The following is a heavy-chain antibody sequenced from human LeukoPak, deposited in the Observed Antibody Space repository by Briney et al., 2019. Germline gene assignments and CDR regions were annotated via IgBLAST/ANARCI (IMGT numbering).Heavy chain of an antibody. Sequence: ASVKVSCKASGYTFTSYGISWVRQAPGQGLEWMGWISAYNGNTNHAQKLQGRVTMTTDTSTSTAYMELRSLRSDDTAVYYCARDQDRYSSSWYSFDYWGQGTLVTVSS. CDR1: GYTFTSYG. CDR3: ARDQDRYSSSWYSFDY. J-gene: IGHJ4*02. CDR2: ISAYNGNT. V-gene: IGHV1-18*01. D-gene: IGHD6-13*01.